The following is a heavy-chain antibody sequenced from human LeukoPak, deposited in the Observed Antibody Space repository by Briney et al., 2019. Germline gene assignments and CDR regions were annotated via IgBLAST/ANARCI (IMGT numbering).Heavy chain of an antibody. CDR3: ARYSSNWGSLDY. V-gene: IGHV4-59*12. J-gene: IGHJ4*02. CDR1: GGSISSDY. CDR2: IYYSGST. D-gene: IGHD6-13*01. Sequence: SETLSLTCTVSGGSISSDYWSWIRQPPGKGLEWIGYIYYSGSTNYNPSLKSRVTISVDTSKNQFSLKLSSVTAADTAVYYCARYSSNWGSLDYWGQGTVVTVSS.